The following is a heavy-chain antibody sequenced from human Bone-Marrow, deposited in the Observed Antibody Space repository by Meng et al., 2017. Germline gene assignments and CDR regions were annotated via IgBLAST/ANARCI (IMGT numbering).Heavy chain of an antibody. CDR3: ARDSQVAFDI. CDR1: GGSISSSSYY. J-gene: IGHJ3*02. CDR2: IYYSGST. Sequence: SETLSLTCTVSGGSISSSSYYWGWIRQPPGKGLEWIGSIYYSGSTYYNPSLKSRVTISVDTSKNQFSLKLSAVTAADTAVYYCARDSQVAFDIWGQGTMVTVSS. V-gene: IGHV4-39*07.